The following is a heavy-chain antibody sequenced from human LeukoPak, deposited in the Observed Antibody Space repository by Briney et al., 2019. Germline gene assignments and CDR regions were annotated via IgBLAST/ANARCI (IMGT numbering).Heavy chain of an antibody. D-gene: IGHD6-13*01. CDR3: ARGSSALDL. V-gene: IGHV4-59*01. J-gene: IGHJ3*01. CDR1: GGLTSSYS. Sequence: SETLSLPCTVSGGLTSSYSRSWIRQPPGKGLDFIGYMYYSGSANYNPSLKSRVTISVDTSKNQFSLKLSSVTAADTAVYYCARGSSALDLWGPGTMVTVSS. CDR2: MYYSGSA.